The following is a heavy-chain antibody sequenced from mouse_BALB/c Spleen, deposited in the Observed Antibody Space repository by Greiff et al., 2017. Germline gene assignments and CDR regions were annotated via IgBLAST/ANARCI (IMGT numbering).Heavy chain of an antibody. CDR3: ARGSSFAY. V-gene: IGHV1S56*01. CDR2: IYPGNVNT. J-gene: IGHJ3*01. Sequence: LQESGPELVKPGASVRISCKASGYTFTSYYIHWVKQRPGQGLEWIGWIYPGNVNTKYNEKFKGKATLTADKSSSTAYMQLSSLTSEDSAVYFCARGSSFAYWGQGTLVTVSA. CDR1: GYTFTSYY.